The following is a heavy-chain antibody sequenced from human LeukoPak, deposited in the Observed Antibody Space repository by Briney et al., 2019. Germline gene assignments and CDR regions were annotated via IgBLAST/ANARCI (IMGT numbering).Heavy chain of an antibody. V-gene: IGHV1-18*01. CDR2: ISGYNGNT. CDR1: GHTFTSYD. Sequence: GASVKVSCKASGHTFTSYDITWVRQAPGQGLGWMGWISGYNGNTNYAQMLQGRVTMTSDTSTSTAYMELRSLTSDDTAVYYCASASGRESNPFDYWGQGTLVTVSS. D-gene: IGHD3-10*01. J-gene: IGHJ4*02. CDR3: ASASGRESNPFDY.